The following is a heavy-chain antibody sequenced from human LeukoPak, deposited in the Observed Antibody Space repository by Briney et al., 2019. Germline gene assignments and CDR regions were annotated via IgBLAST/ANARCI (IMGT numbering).Heavy chain of an antibody. CDR2: IYYSGST. CDR3: ATSLDMVIFDS. J-gene: IGHJ4*02. D-gene: IGHD3-10*01. CDR1: GGSISSGDYY. V-gene: IGHV4-30-4*02. Sequence: ASETLSLTCTVSGGSISSGDYYWSWIRQPPGKGLEWIGYIYYSGSTYYNPSLKSRVTISVDTSKNQFSLKLSSVTAADTAVYYCATSLDMVIFDSWGLGTLVTVSS.